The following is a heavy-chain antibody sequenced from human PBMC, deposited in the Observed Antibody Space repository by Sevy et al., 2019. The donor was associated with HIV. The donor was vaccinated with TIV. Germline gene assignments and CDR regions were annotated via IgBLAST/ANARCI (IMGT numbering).Heavy chain of an antibody. D-gene: IGHD1-26*01. Sequence: SETLSLTCAVYGGSLSGYYWSWIRQPPGKGLEWIGEIMPSGITNYNPSLKSRVSISIDTSKNQFSLKVNSVTDADTAIYYCARGQWEHPFWGQGTQVTVSS. CDR3: ARGQWEHPF. CDR1: GGSLSGYY. CDR2: IMPSGIT. V-gene: IGHV4-34*01. J-gene: IGHJ4*02.